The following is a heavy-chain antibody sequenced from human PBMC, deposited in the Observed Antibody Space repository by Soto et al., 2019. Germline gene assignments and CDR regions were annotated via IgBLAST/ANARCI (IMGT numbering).Heavy chain of an antibody. D-gene: IGHD6-19*01. J-gene: IGHJ4*02. CDR2: ISSSHNYI. CDR3: ARDHGSGWYP. Sequence: GGSLRLSCAASGFTFSIYSMNWVRQAPGKGLEWVSSISSSHNYIYYADSVKGRFTISRDNAKNSLYLQMNSLRTEDTAVYYCARDHGSGWYPWGQGTLVTVSS. V-gene: IGHV3-21*01. CDR1: GFTFSIYS.